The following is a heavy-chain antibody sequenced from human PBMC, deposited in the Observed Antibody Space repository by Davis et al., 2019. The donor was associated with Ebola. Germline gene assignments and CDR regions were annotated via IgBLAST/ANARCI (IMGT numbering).Heavy chain of an antibody. CDR3: AKDQRGSLGATTTRVRYYGMDV. CDR1: GFTFDDYA. D-gene: IGHD1-26*01. J-gene: IGHJ6*02. Sequence: GESLKISCAASGFTFDDYAMHWVRQAPGKGLEWVSLISLDGGSTYYADSVKGRFTISRDNSKNSLYLQMNSLRAEDTALYYCAKDQRGSLGATTTRVRYYGMDVWGQGTTVTVSS. V-gene: IGHV3-43D*03. CDR2: ISLDGGST.